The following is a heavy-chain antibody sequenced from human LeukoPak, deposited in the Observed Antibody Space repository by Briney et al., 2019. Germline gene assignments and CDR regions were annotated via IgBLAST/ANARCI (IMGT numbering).Heavy chain of an antibody. J-gene: IGHJ4*02. CDR2: IKGKNLGETT. CDR3: AIDDYYDTSGPSGADYFDY. V-gene: IGHV3-15*01. Sequence: GGSLRLSCGASGFSFSTAWMSWVRQAPGKGLEWVARIKGKNLGETTDYAAPVKGRFSISRDESENTLYLQMNSLETEVTAIYYCAIDDYYDTSGPSGADYFDYWGQGTLVTVSS. D-gene: IGHD3-22*01. CDR1: GFSFSTAW.